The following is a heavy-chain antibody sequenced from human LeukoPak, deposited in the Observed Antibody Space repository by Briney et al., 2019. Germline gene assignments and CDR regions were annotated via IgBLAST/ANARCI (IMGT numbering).Heavy chain of an antibody. Sequence: GGSLRLSCAASGFTFSSYEMNWVRQAPGKGLEWVSYISSSGSTIYYADSVQGRFTISRDNAQNSLYLQMNSLRAEDTAVYYCARNVYNFDYWGQGTLVTVSS. CDR2: ISSSGSTI. J-gene: IGHJ4*02. CDR3: ARNVYNFDY. D-gene: IGHD3-10*02. V-gene: IGHV3-48*03. CDR1: GFTFSSYE.